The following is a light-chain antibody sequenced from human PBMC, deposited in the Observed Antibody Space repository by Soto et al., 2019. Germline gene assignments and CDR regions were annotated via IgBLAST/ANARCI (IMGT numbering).Light chain of an antibody. CDR3: QQRNNWPPYT. V-gene: IGKV3-11*01. J-gene: IGKJ2*01. CDR1: QSVGSS. Sequence: EIVLTQSPVTLYLSPGERATLSCRASQSVGSSLAWYQHKPGQAPRLLIFDASNRTSGIPIRFSGSGSGTDFTHTISSLEPEDFAVYSYQQRNNWPPYTFGQGNKLQIK. CDR2: DAS.